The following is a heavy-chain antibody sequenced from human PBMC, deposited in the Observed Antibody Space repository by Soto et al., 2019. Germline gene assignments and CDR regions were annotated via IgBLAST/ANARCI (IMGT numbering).Heavy chain of an antibody. J-gene: IGHJ4*02. D-gene: IGHD1-26*01. V-gene: IGHV1-69*13. Sequence: SVKVSCKASGGTFSCYAISWVRQAPGQGLEWMGGIIPIFGTANYAQKFQGRVTITADESTSTAYMELSSLRSEDTAVYYCAREYSGSYSTFDYWGQGTLVTVSS. CDR3: AREYSGSYSTFDY. CDR1: GGTFSCYA. CDR2: IIPIFGTA.